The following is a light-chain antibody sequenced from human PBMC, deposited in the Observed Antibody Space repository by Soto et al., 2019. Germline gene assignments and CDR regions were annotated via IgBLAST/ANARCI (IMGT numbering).Light chain of an antibody. J-gene: IGKJ5*01. CDR3: QQSYGTPIT. CDR2: KAS. V-gene: IGKV1-5*03. CDR1: QSISAW. Sequence: IQMTQSPSTLSASVGGRVAITCRASQSISAWLAWYQQKPGKAPKLLIYKASSLESGVPSRFSGSGSGTEFTLTISSLQPDDFATYYCQQSYGTPITFGQGTRLEI.